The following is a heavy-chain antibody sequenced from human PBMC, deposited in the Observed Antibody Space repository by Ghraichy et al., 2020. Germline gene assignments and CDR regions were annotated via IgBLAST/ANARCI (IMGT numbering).Heavy chain of an antibody. Sequence: ASVKVSCKASGYTFTSYDINWVRQATGQGLEWMGWMNPNSGNTGYAQKFQGRVTMTRNTSISTAYMELSSLRSEDTAVYYCARRAIGRRWFDPWGQGTLVTVSS. CDR1: GYTFTSYD. V-gene: IGHV1-8*01. D-gene: IGHD2-15*01. CDR3: ARRAIGRRWFDP. CDR2: MNPNSGNT. J-gene: IGHJ5*02.